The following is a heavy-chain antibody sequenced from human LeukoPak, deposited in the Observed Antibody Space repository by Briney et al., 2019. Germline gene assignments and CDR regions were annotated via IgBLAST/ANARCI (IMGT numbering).Heavy chain of an antibody. CDR3: ARSGFGTTNIYSYFAY. Sequence: SETLSLTCSVSGDSISSSSHSWGWIRQPPGKGLEWIGTIYYSGNTYYNPPLKSRVTISADTSKNHFSLTLTSVAAADTAIYHCARSGFGTTNIYSYFAYWGQGTLVTVSS. J-gene: IGHJ4*02. CDR1: GDSISSSSHS. V-gene: IGHV4-39*07. CDR2: IYYSGNT. D-gene: IGHD1-7*01.